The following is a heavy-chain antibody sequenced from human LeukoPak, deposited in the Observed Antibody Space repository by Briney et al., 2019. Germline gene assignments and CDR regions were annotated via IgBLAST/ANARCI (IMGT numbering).Heavy chain of an antibody. CDR2: IYYTGST. CDR1: GGSISSYH. Sequence: SETLSLTCTVSGGSISSYHWSWIRQPPGKGLEWIGHIYYTGSTNYNPSLKSRVTISLDTTKNQFSLKLSSVTAADTAVYYCTRSLGVVIHGGMDVWGQGTTVTVSS. V-gene: IGHV4-59*01. J-gene: IGHJ6*02. CDR3: TRSLGVVIHGGMDV. D-gene: IGHD3-3*01.